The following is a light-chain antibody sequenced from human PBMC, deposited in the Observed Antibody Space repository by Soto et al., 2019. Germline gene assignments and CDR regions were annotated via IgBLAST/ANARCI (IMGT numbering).Light chain of an antibody. CDR2: AAS. CDR1: QGISSY. J-gene: IGKJ1*01. V-gene: IGKV1-9*01. CDR3: QQYSSHST. Sequence: DIQLTQSPSFLSASVGDRVTITFRASQGISSYLAWYQQKPGKAPKLLIYAASTLQSGVPSRFSGSGSGTEFSLTISSLQPDDFATYYCQQYSSHSTFGQGTKVDI.